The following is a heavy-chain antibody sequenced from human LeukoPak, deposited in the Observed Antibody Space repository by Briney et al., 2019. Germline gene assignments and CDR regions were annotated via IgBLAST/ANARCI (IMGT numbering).Heavy chain of an antibody. CDR1: GYTLTELS. J-gene: IGHJ4*02. D-gene: IGHD3-10*01. Sequence: ASAKVSCKVSGYTLTELSMHWVRQAPGKGLEWMGGFDPEDGETIYAQKFQGRVTMTEDTSTDTAYMELSSLRSEDTAVYYCATFTLSPRLWFGELPSELDYWGQGTLVTVSS. CDR2: FDPEDGET. V-gene: IGHV1-24*01. CDR3: ATFTLSPRLWFGELPSELDY.